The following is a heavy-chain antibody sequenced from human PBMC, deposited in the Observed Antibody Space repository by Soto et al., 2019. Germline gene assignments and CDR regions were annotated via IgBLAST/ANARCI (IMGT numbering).Heavy chain of an antibody. CDR1: GFTFSSYA. Sequence: EVQLLESGGGLVQPGGSLRLSCAASGFTFSSYAMSWVRQAPGKGLEWVSGISGSGGSTYYADSVKGRFTISRDNSRKTLYLQMNRLRAEDTAVYYCAKRADCSSTSCYGDYYYYLDVCGKRTTVTVSS. CDR2: ISGSGGST. J-gene: IGHJ6*03. D-gene: IGHD2-2*01. CDR3: AKRADCSSTSCYGDYYYYLDV. V-gene: IGHV3-23*01.